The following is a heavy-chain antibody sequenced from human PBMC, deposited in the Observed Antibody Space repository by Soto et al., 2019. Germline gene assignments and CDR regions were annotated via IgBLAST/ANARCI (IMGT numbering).Heavy chain of an antibody. J-gene: IGHJ4*02. V-gene: IGHV1-18*01. CDR2: VNTYNGNP. Sequence: QVQLVQSGGELKKPGASGKVSCKASGYTFTNYAISWVRQAPGRGLEWMGWVNTYNGNPNYAQIFQGRVTMTTDTSTGTAYRELSSLKADDSAIYYCARDSQYSTSWQRFDSWGQGTLVTVSS. D-gene: IGHD6-13*01. CDR1: GYTFTNYA. CDR3: ARDSQYSTSWQRFDS.